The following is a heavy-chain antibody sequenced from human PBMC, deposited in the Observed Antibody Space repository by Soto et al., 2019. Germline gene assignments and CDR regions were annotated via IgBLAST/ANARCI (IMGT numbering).Heavy chain of an antibody. CDR1: GFTFRSYA. D-gene: IGHD2-21*01. Sequence: DVQLLESGGDLVQPGGSLRLSCIASGFTFRSYAMAWVRQAPGENLEWVSAIRTSGTPTLYADSLKSLFSISRDDSRNTVSLQMNSLGVEDTATYYCTRILWSSRRDALDIWGQGTTVTVSS. V-gene: IGHV3-23*01. CDR3: TRILWSSRRDALDI. CDR2: IRTSGTPT. J-gene: IGHJ6*02.